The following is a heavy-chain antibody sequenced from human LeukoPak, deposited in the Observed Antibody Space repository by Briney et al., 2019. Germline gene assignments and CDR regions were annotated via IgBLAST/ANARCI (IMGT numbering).Heavy chain of an antibody. V-gene: IGHV4-30-2*01. Sequence: SPSETLSLTCAVSGDSISSGGYSWSWLRQPPGKGLEWIGYIYHSGSTYYNPSLKSRVTISVDRSKNQFSLKLSSVTAADTAVYYCARGIAARYLDYWGQGTLVTVPS. D-gene: IGHD6-6*01. CDR1: GDSISSGGYS. CDR3: ARGIAARYLDY. CDR2: IYHSGST. J-gene: IGHJ4*02.